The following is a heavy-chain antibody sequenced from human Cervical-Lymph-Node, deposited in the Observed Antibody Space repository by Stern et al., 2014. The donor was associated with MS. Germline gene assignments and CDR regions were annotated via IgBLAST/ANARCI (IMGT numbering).Heavy chain of an antibody. CDR3: AKDTSPREYFYYGMDV. D-gene: IGHD3-16*01. CDR1: GFTFRSYG. CDR2: ISYDGSNK. J-gene: IGHJ6*02. Sequence: VQLLESGGGVVQPGRSLRLSCAASGFTFRSYGLHWVRQAPGKGLEWVAVISYDGSNKDYGYSVKGRFTISRDNSKNTVYLQINSLRAEDTAVYYCAKDTSPREYFYYGMDVWGQGTTVTVSS. V-gene: IGHV3-30*18.